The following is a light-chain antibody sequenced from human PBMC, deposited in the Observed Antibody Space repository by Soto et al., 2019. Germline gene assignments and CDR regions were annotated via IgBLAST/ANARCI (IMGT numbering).Light chain of an antibody. V-gene: IGKV3-20*01. Sequence: IVLTQSPDTLSLSPGERATLSCRASESVIRNYLAWYQQKPGQAPRLLIYGASTRASGIPDRFSGSGSGTDFTLTISRLEPEDSAVYYCQRYGTSRGTFGQGTKLEIK. CDR3: QRYGTSRGT. J-gene: IGKJ2*01. CDR1: ESVIRNY. CDR2: GAS.